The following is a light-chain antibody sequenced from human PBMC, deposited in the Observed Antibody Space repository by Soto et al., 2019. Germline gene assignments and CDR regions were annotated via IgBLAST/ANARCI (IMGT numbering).Light chain of an antibody. V-gene: IGKV3-20*01. J-gene: IGKJ1*01. CDR3: QKYDSSPRK. CDR1: QSVTNY. Sequence: DIFLTQAPDTLSFSPGEIATLTCRASQSVTNYIAWYQQRPGQAPRLLIYGASSRATGIPDRFSGSGSGTDFTLTISRLEPEDLAVYYCQKYDSSPRKFGQGTKVDIK. CDR2: GAS.